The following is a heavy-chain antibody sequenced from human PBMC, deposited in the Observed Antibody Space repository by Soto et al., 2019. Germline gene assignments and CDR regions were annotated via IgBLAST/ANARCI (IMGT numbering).Heavy chain of an antibody. CDR1: GGTLRTFS. CDR3: ATNRGFTGNWGDTYDI. V-gene: IGHV1-69*08. CDR2: FSPILGTA. D-gene: IGHD7-27*01. J-gene: IGHJ3*02. Sequence: QVQLVQAGAEVKKPGSSVKVACKASGGTLRTFSVSWVRQAPGQGLEWMGRFSPILGTAVYAQKFQGRVTITADKSTNTVYMDLSRLISEDTSVYYCATNRGFTGNWGDTYDIWGQGTMVAVSS.